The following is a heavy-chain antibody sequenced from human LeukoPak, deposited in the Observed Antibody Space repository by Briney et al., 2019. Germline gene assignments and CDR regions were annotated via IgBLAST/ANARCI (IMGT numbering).Heavy chain of an antibody. Sequence: SETLSLTCAVYGGSFSGYYWSWIRQPPGKGLEWIGSIYYSGSTYYNPSLKSRVTISVDTSKNQFSLKLSSVTAADTAVYYCAVKTYYDFWSGYYFAGYYYYYGMDVWGQGTTVTVSS. CDR2: IYYSGST. CDR1: GGSFSGYY. D-gene: IGHD3-3*01. CDR3: AVKTYYDFWSGYYFAGYYYYYGMDV. V-gene: IGHV4-34*01. J-gene: IGHJ6*02.